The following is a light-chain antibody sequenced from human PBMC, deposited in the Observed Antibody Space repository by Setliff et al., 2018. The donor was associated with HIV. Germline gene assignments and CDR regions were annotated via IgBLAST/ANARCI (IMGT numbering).Light chain of an antibody. J-gene: IGLJ2*01. Sequence: QSALAQPASVSGSPGQSITISCTGTSSDVGGYKYVSWYQQYPGKAPKLIIYEVTNRPSGVSNRFSGSKSGNTASLTISGLQAGDEADYYCNSFTSSSAYVLFGGGTKVTVL. CDR2: EVT. CDR3: NSFTSSSAYVL. CDR1: SSDVGGYKY. V-gene: IGLV2-14*01.